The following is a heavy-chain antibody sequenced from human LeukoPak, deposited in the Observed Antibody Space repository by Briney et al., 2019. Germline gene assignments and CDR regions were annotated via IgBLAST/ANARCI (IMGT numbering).Heavy chain of an antibody. CDR2: ISSSSSYI. CDR3: ARAPFPFGESDLYDY. Sequence: GGSLRLSCAASGFTFSSYSMNWVRQAPGKGLEWVSSISSSSSYIYYADSVKGRFTISRDNAKNSLYLQMNNLRAEDTAMYYCARAPFPFGESDLYDYWGQGTLVTVSS. J-gene: IGHJ4*02. CDR1: GFTFSSYS. D-gene: IGHD3-10*01. V-gene: IGHV3-21*01.